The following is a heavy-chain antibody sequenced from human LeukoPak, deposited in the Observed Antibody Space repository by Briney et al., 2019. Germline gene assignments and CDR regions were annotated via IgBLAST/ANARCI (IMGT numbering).Heavy chain of an antibody. V-gene: IGHV3-15*01. CDR1: GFTFNKAW. CDR3: TTYRDPRVGPTYFHFYAMDV. D-gene: IGHD1-26*01. CDR2: IKTRTEDGTA. J-gene: IGHJ6*02. Sequence: PGVSLTLSCAASGFTFNKAWMNWVRQAPGMGLEGGSHIKTRTEDGTADYAEPVKGRFTISGDDSENTLYLQMNNLKTEDTAVYYCTTYRDPRVGPTYFHFYAMDVWGQGTTVTVSS.